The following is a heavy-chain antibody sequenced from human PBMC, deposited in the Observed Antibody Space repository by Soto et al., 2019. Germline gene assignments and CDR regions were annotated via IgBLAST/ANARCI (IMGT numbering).Heavy chain of an antibody. CDR2: IDPSDSYT. D-gene: IGHD2-15*01. V-gene: IGHV5-10-1*01. Sequence: PXESLKISCKGSGYSFTSYWISWVRQMPGKGLEWMGRIDPSDSYTNYSPSFQGHVTISADKSISTAYMELSRLRSDDTAVYYCARAPGLPPPFDYWGQGTLVTVSS. CDR1: GYSFTSYW. J-gene: IGHJ4*02. CDR3: ARAPGLPPPFDY.